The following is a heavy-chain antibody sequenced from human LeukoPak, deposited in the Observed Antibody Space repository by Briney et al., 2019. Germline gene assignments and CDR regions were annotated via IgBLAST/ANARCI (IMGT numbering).Heavy chain of an antibody. V-gene: IGHV3-23*01. Sequence: GGSLRLSCAASGFTFTSYSMNWVRQAPGKGLEWVSTISGGGGSTYYADSVKGRFTISRDNSKNTLYLQVNSLRAEDTAVYYCAKGGKWDVTSFDYWGQGTLVTVSS. J-gene: IGHJ4*02. CDR2: ISGGGGST. CDR3: AKGGKWDVTSFDY. CDR1: GFTFTSYS. D-gene: IGHD1-26*01.